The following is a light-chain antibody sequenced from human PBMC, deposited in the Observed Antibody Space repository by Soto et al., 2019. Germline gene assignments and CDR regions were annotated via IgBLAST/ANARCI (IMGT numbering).Light chain of an antibody. J-gene: IGKJ1*01. V-gene: IGKV1-9*01. CDR2: AAS. CDR3: QQLNSFPLS. Sequence: IHLTQSRSSVSASFVDIVTITCRANQGIGSDLAWYQQKPGKAPNLLIYAASTLYSGVPARFSGSGSGTDFTLTISSLRPEDFATYYCQQLNSFPLSFGQGTKVDIK. CDR1: QGIGSD.